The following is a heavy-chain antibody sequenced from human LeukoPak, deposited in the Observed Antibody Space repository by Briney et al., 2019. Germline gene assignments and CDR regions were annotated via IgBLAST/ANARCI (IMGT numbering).Heavy chain of an antibody. CDR1: GGSISSGSYY. CDR2: SHTSGST. Sequence: SETLSLTCTVSGGSISSGSYYWTWIRQPAGKGLEWIGHSHTSGSTNYNPSLKSRVTISVDTSKNQFSLKLSSVTAADTAVYYCARDLGRYYGMDVWGQGTTVTVSS. V-gene: IGHV4-61*09. J-gene: IGHJ6*02. CDR3: ARDLGRYYGMDV.